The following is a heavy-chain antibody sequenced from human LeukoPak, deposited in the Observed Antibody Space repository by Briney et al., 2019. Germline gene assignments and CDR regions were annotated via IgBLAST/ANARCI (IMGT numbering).Heavy chain of an antibody. V-gene: IGHV1-2*06. D-gene: IGHD5-24*01. CDR3: ARARRDGYNGKDY. Sequence: VASVKVSCKASGHTFTGYYMHWVRQAPGQGLEWMGRINPNSGGTNYAQKFQGRVTMTRDTSICTAYMELSRLRSDDTAVYYCARARRDGYNGKDYWGQGTLVTVSS. CDR1: GHTFTGYY. J-gene: IGHJ4*02. CDR2: INPNSGGT.